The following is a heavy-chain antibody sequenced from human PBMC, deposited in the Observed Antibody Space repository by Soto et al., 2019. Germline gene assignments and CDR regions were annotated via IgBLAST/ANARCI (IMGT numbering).Heavy chain of an antibody. J-gene: IGHJ3*02. CDR1: GFTFSSYW. CDR2: INSDGSST. Sequence: EVQLVESGGGLVQPGGSLRLSRAASGFTFSSYWMHWVRQAPGKGLVWVSRINSDGSSTSYADSVKGRFTISRDNAKNTLYLQMNSLRAEDTAVYYCARDLSGSGYYYADAFDIWGQGTMVTVSS. CDR3: ARDLSGSGYYYADAFDI. V-gene: IGHV3-74*01. D-gene: IGHD3-22*01.